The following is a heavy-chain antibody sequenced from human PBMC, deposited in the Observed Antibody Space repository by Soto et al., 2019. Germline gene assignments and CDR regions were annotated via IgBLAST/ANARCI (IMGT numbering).Heavy chain of an antibody. Sequence: GGSLRLSCAASGFTFSSYWMHWVRQAPGKGLVWVSRINSDGSSTSYADSVKGRFTISRDNAKNTLYLQMNSLRAEDTAVYYCAILTTNGYDAFDIWGQGTMVTV. CDR1: GFTFSSYW. CDR2: INSDGSST. D-gene: IGHD2-8*02. V-gene: IGHV3-74*01. J-gene: IGHJ3*02. CDR3: AILTTNGYDAFDI.